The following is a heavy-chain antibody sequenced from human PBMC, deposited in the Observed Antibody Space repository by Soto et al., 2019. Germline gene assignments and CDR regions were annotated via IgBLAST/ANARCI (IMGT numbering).Heavy chain of an antibody. CDR2: IRSKAYGGTT. CDR3: TRDFPPVGYYYYYMDV. CDR1: GFTFGDYA. V-gene: IGHV3-49*03. D-gene: IGHD1-26*01. J-gene: IGHJ6*03. Sequence: GGSLRLSCTASGFTFGDYAMSWFRQAPGKGLEWVGFIRSKAYGGTTEYAASVKGRFTISRDDSKSIAYLQMNSLKTEDTAVYYCTRDFPPVGYYYYYMDVWGKGTTVTVSS.